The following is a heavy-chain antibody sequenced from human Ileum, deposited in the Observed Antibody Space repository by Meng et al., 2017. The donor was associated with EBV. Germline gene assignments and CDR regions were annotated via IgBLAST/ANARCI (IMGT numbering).Heavy chain of an antibody. CDR1: GGSISSSNYY. CDR3: ARGQKGYFDL. J-gene: IGHJ2*01. CDR2: IYNSGST. Sequence: QGQLQESGPGLVKPSQTLSLTCTASGGSISSSNYYWSWIRQPPGKGLEWSGHIYNSGSTYYNPSLKSRITISVDTSKNQFSLKLSSVTAADTAVYYCARGQKGYFDLWGRGTLVTVSS. V-gene: IGHV4-30-4*01.